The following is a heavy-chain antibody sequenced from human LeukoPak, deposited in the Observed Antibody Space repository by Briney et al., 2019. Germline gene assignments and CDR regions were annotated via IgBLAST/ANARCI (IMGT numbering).Heavy chain of an antibody. CDR2: VKQDGSEK. V-gene: IGHV3-7*01. CDR3: ARDRY. J-gene: IGHJ4*02. CDR1: GFPFSSYS. Sequence: GGSLRLSCAASGFPFSSYSMTWVRQAPGKGLEWVANVKQDGSEKDYVDSVKGRLTISRDNAKNSLYLQMNSLRAEDTAVYYCARDRYWGQGTLVTVSS.